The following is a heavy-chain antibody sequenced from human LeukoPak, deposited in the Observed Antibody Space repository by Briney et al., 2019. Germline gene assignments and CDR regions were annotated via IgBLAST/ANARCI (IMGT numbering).Heavy chain of an antibody. CDR2: IKQDGSEK. CDR1: GFTFSSYW. J-gene: IGHJ6*02. Sequence: GGSLRLSCAASGFTFSSYWMSWVRQAPGKGLEWVANIKQDGSEKYYVGSVKGRFTISRDNAKNSLYLQMNSLRAEDTAVYYCAREDIVVVPAAIRDYYYYGMDVWGQGTTVTVSS. V-gene: IGHV3-7*01. D-gene: IGHD2-2*01. CDR3: AREDIVVVPAAIRDYYYYGMDV.